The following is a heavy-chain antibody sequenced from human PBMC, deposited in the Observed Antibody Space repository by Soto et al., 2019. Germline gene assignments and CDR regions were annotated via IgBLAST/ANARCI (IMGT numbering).Heavy chain of an antibody. D-gene: IGHD3-9*01. Sequence: QLQESGPGLVKPSETLSLTCSVSGDSINSDKYYWGWIRQPPGKGLEWIGSIYYRGNTYYNPSLRPRVTISLDKSKSQFSLRLHSVTAADSAVYFCARLEGLATISYYFDFWGQGAQVTVSS. V-gene: IGHV4-39*01. CDR2: IYYRGNT. J-gene: IGHJ4*02. CDR3: ARLEGLATISYYFDF. CDR1: GDSINSDKYY.